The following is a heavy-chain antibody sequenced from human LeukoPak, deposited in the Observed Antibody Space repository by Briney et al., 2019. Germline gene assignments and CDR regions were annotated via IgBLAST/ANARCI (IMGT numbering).Heavy chain of an antibody. V-gene: IGHV5-51*01. CDR3: ARRGYSYSVDY. CDR2: IYPGDSDT. Sequence: GESLKISCKGFGDSFTRYWIGWVRQMPGKGLEWMGIIYPGDSDTRYSPSFQGQVTISVDKSISTAYLQWSSLKASDTAMYYCARRGYSYSVDYWGQGTLVTVSS. CDR1: GDSFTRYW. D-gene: IGHD5-18*01. J-gene: IGHJ4*02.